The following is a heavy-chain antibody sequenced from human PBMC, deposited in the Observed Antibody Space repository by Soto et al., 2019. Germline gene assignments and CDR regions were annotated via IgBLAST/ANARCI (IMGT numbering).Heavy chain of an antibody. J-gene: IGHJ4*02. Sequence: QVPLVQSGAEVKKPGASVKVSCKASGYTFTSYGISWVRQAPGQGLEWMGWISAYNGNTNYAQKLQGRVTMTTDTSTSTAYMELRSLRSDDTAVYYCARLDCSSTSCYVPLGVINYWGQGTLVTVSS. D-gene: IGHD2-2*01. CDR1: GYTFTSYG. V-gene: IGHV1-18*01. CDR3: ARLDCSSTSCYVPLGVINY. CDR2: ISAYNGNT.